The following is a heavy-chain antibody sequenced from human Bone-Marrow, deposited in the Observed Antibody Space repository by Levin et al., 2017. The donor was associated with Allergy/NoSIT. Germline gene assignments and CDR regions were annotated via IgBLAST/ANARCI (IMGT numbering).Heavy chain of an antibody. CDR1: GDSITSSTSY. V-gene: IGHV4-39*01. CDR2: ITHFGKT. J-gene: IGHJ5*02. CDR3: ARRRADFNWFDP. Sequence: KSSETLSLTCSVSGDSITSSTSYWAWVRQSPGKGLECIGGITHFGKTYNTPSLKSRVAMSVDTSKNQFFLQLNSVTAADTAVYYCARRRADFNWFDPWGRGTLVTVS. D-gene: IGHD2/OR15-2a*01.